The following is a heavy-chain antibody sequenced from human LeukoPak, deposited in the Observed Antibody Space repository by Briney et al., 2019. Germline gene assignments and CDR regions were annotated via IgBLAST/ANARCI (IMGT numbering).Heavy chain of an antibody. D-gene: IGHD3-22*01. CDR3: ASPVVVTRLGLNWFDP. CDR2: ISAYNGNT. Sequence: ASVKVSCKASGYTFTSYGISWVRQAPGQGLEWMGWISAYNGNTNYAQKLQGRVTMTTDTSTSTAYMELSSLRSEDTAVYYCASPVVVTRLGLNWFDPWGQGTLVTVSS. V-gene: IGHV1-18*01. CDR1: GYTFTSYG. J-gene: IGHJ5*02.